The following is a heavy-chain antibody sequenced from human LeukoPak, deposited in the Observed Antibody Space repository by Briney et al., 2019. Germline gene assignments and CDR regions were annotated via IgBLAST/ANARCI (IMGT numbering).Heavy chain of an antibody. CDR3: ATEFRSAARRYYFGY. Sequence: AVTVSCKVAGYTLTELSMHLGRQPPGQGHELKGGFDPEGGETIYALKFQGRVTMTEDTSTDTAYMELSSLRSEDTAVYYCATEFRSAARRYYFGYWGQGTLVTVSS. D-gene: IGHD6-6*01. CDR2: FDPEGGET. J-gene: IGHJ4*02. V-gene: IGHV1-24*01. CDR1: GYTLTELS.